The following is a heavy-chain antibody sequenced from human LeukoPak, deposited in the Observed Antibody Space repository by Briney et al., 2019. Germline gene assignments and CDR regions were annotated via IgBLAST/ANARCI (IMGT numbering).Heavy chain of an antibody. CDR1: GFTFSSYT. Sequence: GGSLRLSCSVSGFTFSSYTMHWVRQAPGKGLEYVSSININGVRTYYADSVKGRFTISRDNSKNTLYLQMSSLRAEDTAVYYCVKDKWIDHWGQGTLVTVSS. CDR3: VKDKWIDH. V-gene: IGHV3-64D*09. D-gene: IGHD2-8*01. J-gene: IGHJ4*02. CDR2: ININGVRT.